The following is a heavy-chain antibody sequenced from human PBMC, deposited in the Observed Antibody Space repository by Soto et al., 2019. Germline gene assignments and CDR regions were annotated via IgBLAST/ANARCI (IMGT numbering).Heavy chain of an antibody. CDR1: GFTFRTYS. D-gene: IGHD4-17*01. CDR2: ISSGSSTI. V-gene: IGHV3-48*01. CDR3: ARESDYGKGGAFDI. Sequence: GGSLRLSCAASGFTFRTYSMNWVHQAPGKGLEWLSQISSGSSTIHYADSVKGRFTISRDNVKNSLYLQMNSLRAEDTAVYYCARESDYGKGGAFDIWGQGTMVTVSS. J-gene: IGHJ3*02.